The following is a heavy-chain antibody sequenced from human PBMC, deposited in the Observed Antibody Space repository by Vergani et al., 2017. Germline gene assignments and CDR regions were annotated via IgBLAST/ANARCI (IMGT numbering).Heavy chain of an antibody. CDR1: GFTFSSYS. Sequence: EVQLVESGGGLVQPGGSLRLSCAASGFTFSSYSMNWVRQAPGKGLEWVSYISSSSSTIYYADSVKGRFTISRDNAKNSLYLQMNNLRAEDTAVYYCAKRGIRALNYFQHWGQGTLVTVSS. J-gene: IGHJ1*01. CDR2: ISSSSSTI. D-gene: IGHD2/OR15-2a*01. V-gene: IGHV3-48*01. CDR3: AKRGIRALNYFQH.